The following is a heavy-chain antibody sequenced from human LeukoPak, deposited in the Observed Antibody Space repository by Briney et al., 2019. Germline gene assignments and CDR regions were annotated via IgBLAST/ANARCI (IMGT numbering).Heavy chain of an antibody. CDR1: GYTFTSYD. J-gene: IGHJ4*02. V-gene: IGHV1-8*03. D-gene: IGHD3-22*01. CDR3: AREVDYDSSGYYN. Sequence: ASVKVSCKASGYTFTSYDINWVRQATGQGLEWMGWMNPNSGNTGYAQKFQGRVTITRNTSINTAYMDLSSLRSEDTAVYYCAREVDYDSSGYYNWGQGTLVTVSS. CDR2: MNPNSGNT.